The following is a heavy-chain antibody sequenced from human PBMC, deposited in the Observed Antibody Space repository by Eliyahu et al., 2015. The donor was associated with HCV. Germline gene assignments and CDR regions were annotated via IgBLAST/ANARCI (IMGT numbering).Heavy chain of an antibody. V-gene: IGHV2-70*15. D-gene: IGHD3-3*01. Sequence: QVTLRESGPALVKPTQTLTLTCTVSGFSLSTFGKCVNWIRQPPGKALEWLARIDWDDDRYYSTSLKTRLTISKDTSKNQVVLTMTNMDPVDTATYYCARNLGALAGDLFDYWGQGTLVTVSS. J-gene: IGHJ4*02. CDR2: IDWDDDR. CDR3: ARNLGALAGDLFDY. CDR1: GFSLSTFGKC.